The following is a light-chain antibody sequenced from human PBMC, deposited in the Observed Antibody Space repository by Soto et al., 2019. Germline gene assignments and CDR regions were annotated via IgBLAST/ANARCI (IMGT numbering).Light chain of an antibody. Sequence: DIQMTQSPPSLSASVGDRVTITCRASQTISTFLNWYQQLPGKAPKFLIYAASSLQTGVPSRFSGSGSGTDFTLTISSLQPEDFATYFCQQSYGFPLTFCGGTKVEIK. CDR2: AAS. CDR1: QTISTF. CDR3: QQSYGFPLT. J-gene: IGKJ4*01. V-gene: IGKV1-39*01.